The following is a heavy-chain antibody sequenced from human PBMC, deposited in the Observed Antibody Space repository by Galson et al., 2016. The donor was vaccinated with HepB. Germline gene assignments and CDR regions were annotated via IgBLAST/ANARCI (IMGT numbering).Heavy chain of an antibody. J-gene: IGHJ5*02. Sequence: CAASGFTFSGYVMSWVRQAPGKGPEWVSSISGSGSSPFYAHFVKGRFAISRDNSNNTMFLQMNGLRAEDTAVYFCARSLSDFWSESTWFDPWGQGTLVSVSS. CDR2: ISGSGSSP. CDR1: GFTFSGYV. D-gene: IGHD3-3*01. V-gene: IGHV3-23*01. CDR3: ARSLSDFWSESTWFDP.